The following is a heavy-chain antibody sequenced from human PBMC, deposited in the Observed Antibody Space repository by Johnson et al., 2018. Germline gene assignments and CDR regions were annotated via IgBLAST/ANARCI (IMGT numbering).Heavy chain of an antibody. Sequence: VQLVESGGGLVQPGGSLRLSCAASGFTFSSYSMNWVRQAPGKGLEWVSSISSSSSYIYYADSVKGRFIISRDNAKNSLNLQMNSLRAEDTAVYYCARDGSYYESSGYYDAFDIWGQGTMVTVSS. CDR3: ARDGSYYESSGYYDAFDI. J-gene: IGHJ3*02. CDR2: ISSSSSYI. CDR1: GFTFSSYS. D-gene: IGHD3-22*01. V-gene: IGHV3-21*01.